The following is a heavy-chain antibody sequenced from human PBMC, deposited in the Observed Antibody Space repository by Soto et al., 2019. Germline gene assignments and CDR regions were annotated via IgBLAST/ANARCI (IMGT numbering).Heavy chain of an antibody. V-gene: IGHV3-21*01. Sequence: PXESLRLSCAACGFSFSSYSMNWVRQAPGKRLEWVSSISSSSSYIYYADSVKGRFTISRDNAKNSLYLQMNSLRAEDTAVYYCARTPNRYIVIMVYALTDGMDVWGQGTTVTVSS. CDR2: ISSSSSYI. CDR1: GFSFSSYS. CDR3: ARTPNRYIVIMVYALTDGMDV. D-gene: IGHD2-8*01. J-gene: IGHJ6*02.